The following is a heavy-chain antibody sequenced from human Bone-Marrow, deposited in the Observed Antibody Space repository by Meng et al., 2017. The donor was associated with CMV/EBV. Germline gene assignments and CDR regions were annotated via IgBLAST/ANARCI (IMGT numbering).Heavy chain of an antibody. CDR3: AKDVSMVYALDY. CDR2: ISGSGGST. Sequence: CAASGFTFSSYAMSWVRQAPGKGLEWVSTISGSGGSTYYADSVKGRFTISRDNSKNTLYLQMNSLRAEDTAVYYCAKDVSMVYALDYWGQGTLVTVSS. J-gene: IGHJ4*02. CDR1: GFTFSSYA. D-gene: IGHD2-8*01. V-gene: IGHV3-23*01.